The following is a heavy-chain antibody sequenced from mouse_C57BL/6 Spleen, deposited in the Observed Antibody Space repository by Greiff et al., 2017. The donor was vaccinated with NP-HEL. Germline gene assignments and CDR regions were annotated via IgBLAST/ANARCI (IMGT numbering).Heavy chain of an antibody. CDR1: GYTFTDYY. Sequence: VQLQQSGPELVKPGASVKISCKASGYTFTDYYMNWVKQSHGKSLEWIGDINPNNGGTSYNQKFKGKATLTVDKSASTADMELRSLTSEDSAVYYCARGDYWGQGTSVTVSS. V-gene: IGHV1-26*01. CDR2: INPNNGGT. CDR3: ARGDY. J-gene: IGHJ4*01.